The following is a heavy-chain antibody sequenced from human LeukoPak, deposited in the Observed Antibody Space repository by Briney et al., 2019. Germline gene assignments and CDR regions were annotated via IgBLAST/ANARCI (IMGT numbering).Heavy chain of an antibody. Sequence: GGSLRLSCAASGFTFSDHYMDWVRQAPGKGLEWVGRTRNKANSYTTEYAASVKGRFTISRDDSKNSLYLQMNSLKTEDTVVYYCARVSPGDAFDIWGQGTMVTVSS. D-gene: IGHD1-1*01. J-gene: IGHJ3*02. CDR1: GFTFSDHY. CDR2: TRNKANSYTT. V-gene: IGHV3-72*01. CDR3: ARVSPGDAFDI.